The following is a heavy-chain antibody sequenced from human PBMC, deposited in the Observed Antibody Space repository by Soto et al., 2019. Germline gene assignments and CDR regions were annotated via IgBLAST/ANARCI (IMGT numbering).Heavy chain of an antibody. CDR2: IKLDGSER. CDR3: ARRYY. J-gene: IGHJ4*02. CDR1: GFTFSSVRSYW. Sequence: EVQLVESGGGLVQPGGSLRLSCAASGFTFSSVRSYWMSWVRQAPGKGLEWVANIKLDGSERYYVDSVKGRFTISRDDARNSLYLQMNSLRAEDTAIYYCARRYYWGQGTLVSVSS. D-gene: IGHD3-9*01. V-gene: IGHV3-7*01.